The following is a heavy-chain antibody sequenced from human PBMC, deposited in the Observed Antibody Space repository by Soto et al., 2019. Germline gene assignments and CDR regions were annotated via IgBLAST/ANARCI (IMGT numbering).Heavy chain of an antibody. V-gene: IGHV1-2*02. CDR1: GDAFSNYV. CDR2: IHPNGGGT. J-gene: IGHJ4*02. D-gene: IGHD1-1*01. CDR3: APLGYDNFDY. Sequence: GASVKVSCKASGDAFSNYVISWLRQAPGQELEWMGWIHPNGGGTNYAQKFQGRVTMNRDTSISTAYMELSRLRSDDTAVYYCAPLGYDNFDYWGQGTLVTVSS.